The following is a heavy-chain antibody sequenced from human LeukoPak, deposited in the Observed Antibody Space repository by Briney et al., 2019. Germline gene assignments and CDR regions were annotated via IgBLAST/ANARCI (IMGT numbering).Heavy chain of an antibody. Sequence: GGSLRLSCVASGVSFSSYWMGWVRQAPGKGLERVGYINYDGTHKFYADSVKGRFTISRDNAKNSLFLEMNSLRADDTAVYFCASSHDSSGNDWGQGPLVTVSS. V-gene: IGHV3-7*01. CDR1: GVSFSSYW. CDR3: ASSHDSSGND. D-gene: IGHD3-22*01. J-gene: IGHJ4*02. CDR2: INYDGTHK.